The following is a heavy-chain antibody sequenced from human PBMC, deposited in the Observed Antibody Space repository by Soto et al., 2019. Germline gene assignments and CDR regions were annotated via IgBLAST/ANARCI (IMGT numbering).Heavy chain of an antibody. CDR1: GGSFSGYY. J-gene: IGHJ5*02. CDR2: INHSGST. CDR3: ARWVRSYYGSGSRWWFDP. V-gene: IGHV4-34*01. Sequence: QVQLQQWGAGLLKPSETLSLTCAVYGGSFSGYYWSWIRQPPGKGLEWIGEINHSGSTNYNPSLKSRVTISVDTSKNQFSLKLSSVTAADTAVYYCARWVRSYYGSGSRWWFDPWGQGTLVTVSS. D-gene: IGHD3-10*01.